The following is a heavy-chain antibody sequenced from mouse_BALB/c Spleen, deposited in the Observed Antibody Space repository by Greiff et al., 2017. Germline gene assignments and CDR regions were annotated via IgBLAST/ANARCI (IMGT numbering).Heavy chain of an antibody. Sequence: QVQLKESGPGLVAPSQSLSITCTVSGFSLTSYGVHWVRQPPGKGLEWLGVIWAGGSTNYNSALMSRLSISKDNSKSQVFLKMNSLQTDDTAMYYCAREAYDYIPWFAYWGQGTLVTVSA. D-gene: IGHD2-4*01. CDR2: IWAGGST. J-gene: IGHJ3*01. V-gene: IGHV2-9*02. CDR3: AREAYDYIPWFAY. CDR1: GFSLTSYG.